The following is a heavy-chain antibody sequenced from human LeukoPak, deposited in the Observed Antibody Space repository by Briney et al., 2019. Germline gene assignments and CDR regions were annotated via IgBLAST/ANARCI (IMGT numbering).Heavy chain of an antibody. CDR1: GFSFTDYW. J-gene: IGHJ4*02. Sequence: QAGGSLRLSCAASGFSFTDYWMSWVRQTPAKGLEFVANMNPDGSVRNYMDSVKGRFTISRDNAKKSLYLEISRLRADDTAVYYCARDPGYSSFVLWGQGTQVTVSS. CDR2: MNPDGSVR. V-gene: IGHV3-7*01. D-gene: IGHD6-6*01. CDR3: ARDPGYSSFVL.